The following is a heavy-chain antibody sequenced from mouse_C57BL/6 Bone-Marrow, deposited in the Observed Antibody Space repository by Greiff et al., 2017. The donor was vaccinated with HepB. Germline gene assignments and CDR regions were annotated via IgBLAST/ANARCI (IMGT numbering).Heavy chain of an antibody. CDR1: GFNIKDDY. CDR3: TATGVADFDF. J-gene: IGHJ2*01. V-gene: IGHV14-4*01. CDR2: IDPENGDT. Sequence: EVKVVESGAELVRPGASVKLSCTASGFNIKDDYMHWVKQRPEQGLEWIGWIDPENGDTEYASKFPGKATITADTSSNTAYLQLSSLTSEDTAVYFCTATGVADFDFWGQGTTLTVSS. D-gene: IGHD1-1*01.